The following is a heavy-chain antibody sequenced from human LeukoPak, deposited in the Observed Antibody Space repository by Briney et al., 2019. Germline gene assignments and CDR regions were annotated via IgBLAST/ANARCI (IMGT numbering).Heavy chain of an antibody. J-gene: IGHJ5*02. CDR2: ISSSSYI. CDR1: GFTFSSYS. V-gene: IGHV3-21*01. D-gene: IGHD6-13*01. Sequence: GGSLRLSCAASGFTFSSYSMNWVRQAPGKGLEWVSSISSSSYIYYADSVKGRFTISRDNAKNSLYLQMNSLRAEDTAVYYCARGRDQQQLVPFWFDPWGQGTLVTVSS. CDR3: ARGRDQQQLVPFWFDP.